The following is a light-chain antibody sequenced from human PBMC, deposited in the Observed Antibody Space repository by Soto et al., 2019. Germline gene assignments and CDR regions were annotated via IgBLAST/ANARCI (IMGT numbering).Light chain of an antibody. CDR1: QSVSSN. CDR2: GAS. J-gene: IGKJ1*01. Sequence: EIVLTQSPATLSLSPGERATLSCRASQSVSSNLAWYQQKPGQAPRLFIYGASTRATGIPAKFSGSGFGTEFTLSISSLQSEDFAVYYCQQYQNWPPTFGQGTKVDIK. V-gene: IGKV3-15*01. CDR3: QQYQNWPPT.